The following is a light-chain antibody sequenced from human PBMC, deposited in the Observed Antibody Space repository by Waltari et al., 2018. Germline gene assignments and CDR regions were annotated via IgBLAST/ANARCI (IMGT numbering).Light chain of an antibody. CDR3: QQYGSSTWT. J-gene: IGKJ1*01. V-gene: IGKV3-20*01. CDR1: QSVTTSS. CDR2: GAS. Sequence: EIVLTQSPGTLSLSPGERATLSCRASQSVTTSSLAWYQQKPGQAPRLLIYGASSRATDIPDRFGCSGSWRDFTLTISRLEPEDFAVYYFQQYGSSTWTFGQGTKVEVK.